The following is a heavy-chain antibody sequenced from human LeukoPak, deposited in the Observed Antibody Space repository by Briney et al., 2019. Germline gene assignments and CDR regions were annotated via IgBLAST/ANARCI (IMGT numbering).Heavy chain of an antibody. D-gene: IGHD6-19*01. J-gene: IGHJ4*02. Sequence: PSETLSLTCTVSGGSISSSRYHWGWIRQSPGKGLEWIGSIYYSGTTDYNPSLRSRVTISVDTSKNQFSLKLSSVTAADTAVYYCARHYSSVSARDYWGQGTLVTVSS. CDR3: ARHYSSVSARDY. V-gene: IGHV4-39*01. CDR1: GGSISSSRYH. CDR2: IYYSGTT.